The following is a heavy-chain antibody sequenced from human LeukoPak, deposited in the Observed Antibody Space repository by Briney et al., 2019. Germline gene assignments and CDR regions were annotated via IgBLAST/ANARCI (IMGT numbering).Heavy chain of an antibody. CDR3: ARGGYYGGDDY. Sequence: GGSLRLSCAASGFTFSHYYMSWIRQAPGKGLEWVSYISGDGSSISYADSMQGRFTISRDNAKISLYLQMNSLRPEDTAVYYCARGGYYGGDDYWGQGTLVTVSS. CDR1: GFTFSHYY. J-gene: IGHJ4*02. D-gene: IGHD4-23*01. V-gene: IGHV3-11*01. CDR2: ISGDGSSI.